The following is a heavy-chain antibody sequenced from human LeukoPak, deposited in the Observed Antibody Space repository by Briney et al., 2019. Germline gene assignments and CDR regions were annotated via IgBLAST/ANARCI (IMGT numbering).Heavy chain of an antibody. CDR1: GFTFSLYS. D-gene: IGHD3-10*01. J-gene: IGHJ6*02. CDR3: AIPPLSGTGSSRPLAGVDV. CDR2: IGHTGSVA. Sequence: GGSLRLSCAASGFTFSLYSLNWVRQAPGKGLEWVSYIGHTGSVASYADSVRGRFTISRDNTRNSLYLQMNSLRAEDTAVYYCAIPPLSGTGSSRPLAGVDVWGQGTMVTVSS. V-gene: IGHV3-48*03.